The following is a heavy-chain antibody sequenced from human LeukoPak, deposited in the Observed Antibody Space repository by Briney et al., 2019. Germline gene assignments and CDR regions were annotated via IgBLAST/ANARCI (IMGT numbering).Heavy chain of an antibody. CDR2: IYHSGST. CDR3: ARGTYCTNGVCRIYGMDV. CDR1: GDSISNYY. V-gene: IGHV4-59*01. J-gene: IGHJ6*02. D-gene: IGHD2-8*01. Sequence: PSETLSLTCTVSGDSISNYYWSWIRQPPGKGLEWIGYIYHSGSTNHNPSLRSRLTISVDTSKNQFSLKLRSVTAADAAVYYCARGTYCTNGVCRIYGMDVWGQGTTVTVSS.